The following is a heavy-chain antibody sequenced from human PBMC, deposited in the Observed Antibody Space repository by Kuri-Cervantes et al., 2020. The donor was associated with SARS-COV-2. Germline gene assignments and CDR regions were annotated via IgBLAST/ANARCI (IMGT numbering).Heavy chain of an antibody. CDR2: INHSGST. CDR3: ARLTYYYDSSGYNDAFDI. CDR1: GGSISSSSYY. Sequence: SETLSLTCTVSGGSISSSSYYWGWIRQPPGKGLEWIGEINHSGSTNYNPSLKSRVTISVDTSKNQFSLKLSSVTAADTAVYYCARLTYYYDSSGYNDAFDIWGQGTMVTVSS. V-gene: IGHV4-39*07. D-gene: IGHD3-22*01. J-gene: IGHJ3*02.